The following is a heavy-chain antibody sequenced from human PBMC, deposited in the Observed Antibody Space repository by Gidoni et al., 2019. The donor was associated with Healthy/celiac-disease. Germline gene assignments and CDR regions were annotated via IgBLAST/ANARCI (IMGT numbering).Heavy chain of an antibody. CDR1: GFTFGDYA. J-gene: IGHJ3*02. V-gene: IGHV3-49*05. CDR2: IRSKAYGGTT. CDR3: TRDRIVVVVAARDAFDI. D-gene: IGHD2-15*01. Sequence: EVQLVESGGGLVKPGRSLRLSCTASGFTFGDYAMSWFRQAPGKGLEWVGFIRSKAYGGTTEYAASVKGRFTISRDDSKSIAYLQMNSRKTEDTAVYYCTRDRIVVVVAARDAFDIWGQGTMVTVSS.